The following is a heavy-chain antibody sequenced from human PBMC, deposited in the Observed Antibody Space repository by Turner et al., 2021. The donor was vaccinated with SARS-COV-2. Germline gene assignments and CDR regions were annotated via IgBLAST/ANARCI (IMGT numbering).Heavy chain of an antibody. CDR2: FDPEDRET. CDR3: ATDPLGWAGYDY. V-gene: IGHV1-24*01. Sequence: QVQLVQSGAEMKKPGASVKVSCKVSGYTLTEIFIHWVRQAPGKGLEWMGGFDPEDRETIYAQKFQGRVTMTEDTSTDIAYMELSSLSSDDTAVYYCATDPLGWAGYDYWCQGTLVTVSS. CDR1: GYTLTEIF. J-gene: IGHJ4*02. D-gene: IGHD6-25*01.